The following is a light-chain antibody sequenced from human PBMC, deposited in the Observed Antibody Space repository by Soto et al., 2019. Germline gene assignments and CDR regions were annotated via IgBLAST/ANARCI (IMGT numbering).Light chain of an antibody. V-gene: IGKV3-20*01. Sequence: EIVLTQSPGTLSLSPGERATLSCRASQSVSSSYLAWYQQKPGQAPRLLIYGASSRATGIPDRFSGSGSGTDFTLTISRLELDDFAVYYCELYGSSWTFGQGTK. J-gene: IGKJ1*01. CDR2: GAS. CDR3: ELYGSSWT. CDR1: QSVSSSY.